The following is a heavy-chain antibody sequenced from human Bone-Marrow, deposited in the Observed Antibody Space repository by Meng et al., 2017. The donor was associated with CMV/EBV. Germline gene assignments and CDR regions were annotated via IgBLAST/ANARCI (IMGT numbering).Heavy chain of an antibody. CDR3: ARDEGYCSSTSCYKGDGGFDP. CDR1: GRDD. D-gene: IGHD2-2*02. CDR2: VYYSGSN. J-gene: IGHJ5*02. Sequence: GRDDWRWNRQPPGKGMEWIGYVYYSGSNKYNPSLKGRVTISVDTSKNQFSLKLSSVTAADTAVYYCARDEGYCSSTSCYKGDGGFDPWGQGTLVTVSS. V-gene: IGHV4-61*01.